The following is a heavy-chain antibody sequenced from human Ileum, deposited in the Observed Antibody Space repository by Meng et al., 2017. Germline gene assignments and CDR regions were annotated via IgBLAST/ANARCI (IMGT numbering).Heavy chain of an antibody. Sequence: GSLRLSCAVSGYSISSDYYWSWIRQSPGKGLKWIARIFHSGSSDYNPSLKSRVTISVDTSKNQFSLKLTSVTAADSAVYYCARTRYHSGSAYYEFGYWGHGTLVTVSS. J-gene: IGHJ4*01. D-gene: IGHD3-22*01. CDR2: IFHSGSS. CDR1: GYSISSDYY. CDR3: ARTRYHSGSAYYEFGY. V-gene: IGHV4-38-2*01.